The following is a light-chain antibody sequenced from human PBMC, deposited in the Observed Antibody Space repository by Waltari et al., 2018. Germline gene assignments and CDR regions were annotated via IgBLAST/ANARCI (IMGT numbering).Light chain of an antibody. V-gene: IGKV2-30*01. Sequence: DVGMTKSQLSLPVTLGQPASISCRSSQSLVYSDGNTYMNWFQQRPGQSPRRLLYKVSNRDSGVPDRFSGSGSGTDFTLNISRVEADDVGVYYCMQGTHPFTFGPGTKVDIK. CDR1: QSLVYSDGNTY. J-gene: IGKJ3*01. CDR3: MQGTHPFT. CDR2: KVS.